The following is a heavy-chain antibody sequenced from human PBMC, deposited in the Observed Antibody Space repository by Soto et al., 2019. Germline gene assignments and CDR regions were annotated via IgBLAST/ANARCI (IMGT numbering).Heavy chain of an antibody. Sequence: QVQLQQRGAGLLKPSETLSLTCAVYGGSFSGYYWSWIRQPPGKGLEWIGEINHSGSTNYNPSLKSRVTISVDTSKNQFSLQLSSVTAADTAVYYCARLALRFHGAFDIWGQGTMVTVSS. CDR1: GGSFSGYY. D-gene: IGHD3-3*01. CDR3: ARLALRFHGAFDI. J-gene: IGHJ3*02. V-gene: IGHV4-34*01. CDR2: INHSGST.